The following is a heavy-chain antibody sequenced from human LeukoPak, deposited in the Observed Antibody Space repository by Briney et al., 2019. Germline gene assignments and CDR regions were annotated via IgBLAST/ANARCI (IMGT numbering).Heavy chain of an antibody. CDR2: ITSSGTST. Sequence: GGSLRLSCVASGFTFSTYGMSWVRQAPGKGLEWVSAITSSGTSTFYADSVKGRFTFSRDNSKNTLYLQMNTLRAEDTAIYYCARVLRGGQRPGSFFDYWGQGALVTVSS. CDR3: ARVLRGGQRPGSFFDY. V-gene: IGHV3-23*01. J-gene: IGHJ4*02. D-gene: IGHD1-1*01. CDR1: GFTFSTYG.